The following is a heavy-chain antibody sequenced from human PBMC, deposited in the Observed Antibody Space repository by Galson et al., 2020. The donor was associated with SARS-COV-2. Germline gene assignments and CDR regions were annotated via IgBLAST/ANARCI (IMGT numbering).Heavy chain of an antibody. CDR2: IYYSGTT. V-gene: IGHV4-61*01. CDR1: GGTVSRGTYN. J-gene: IGHJ4*02. CDR3: ASWPDY. Sequence: SETLSLTCTVSGGTVSRGTYNWIWNRQPPGKGREWIGSIYYSGTTNYNPSHKSRVTISVDTSKSQFSLKLSSVTDADTAVYYCASWPDYWGQGTLVTVSS.